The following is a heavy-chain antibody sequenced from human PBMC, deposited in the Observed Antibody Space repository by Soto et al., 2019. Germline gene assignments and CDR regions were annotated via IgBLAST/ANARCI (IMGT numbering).Heavy chain of an antibody. CDR2: TYYRSKWFN. CDR3: ARDQEVGNACDI. Sequence: PSQTLSLTCAISVDTVSSNTAAWSCIRQSPSRGLEWLGRTYYRSKWFNGYALSVKSRITINPDTSKNQYSLQLNSVTPEDTVLYYCARDQEVGNACDIWGQGTLVTVSS. J-gene: IGHJ3*02. CDR1: VDTVSSNTAA. V-gene: IGHV6-1*01. D-gene: IGHD1-1*01.